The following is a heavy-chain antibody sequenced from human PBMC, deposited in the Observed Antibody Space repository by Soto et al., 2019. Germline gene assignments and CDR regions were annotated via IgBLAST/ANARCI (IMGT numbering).Heavy chain of an antibody. CDR3: ARAGYYYGSGSTATPYGMDV. D-gene: IGHD3-10*01. V-gene: IGHV1-69*01. CDR2: IIPIFGTA. Sequence: QVQLVQSGAEVKKPGSSVKVSCKASGGTFSSYAISWVRQAPGQGLEWMGGIIPIFGTANYAQKFQGRVTITADESTRTAYMELSSLRSEDTAVYYCARAGYYYGSGSTATPYGMDVWGQGTTVTVSS. J-gene: IGHJ6*02. CDR1: GGTFSSYA.